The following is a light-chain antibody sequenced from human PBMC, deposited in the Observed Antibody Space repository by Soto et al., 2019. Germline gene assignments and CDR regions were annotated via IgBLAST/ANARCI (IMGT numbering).Light chain of an antibody. CDR1: KLGDKY. Sequence: SYELTQPPSVSVSPGQTASITCSGDKLGDKYACWYQQKPGQSPVLVIYQDSKRPSGFPERFSGSNSGNTATLTISGTQAMDEDDYYCQAWDSSTYVVFGGGTKLTVL. J-gene: IGLJ2*01. CDR2: QDS. CDR3: QAWDSSTYVV. V-gene: IGLV3-1*01.